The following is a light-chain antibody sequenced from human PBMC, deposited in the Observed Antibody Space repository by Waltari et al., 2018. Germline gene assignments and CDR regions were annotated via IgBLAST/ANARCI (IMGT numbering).Light chain of an antibody. CDR1: QDISNY. Sequence: DIQMTQSPSSLSASVGDRVTITCQASQDISNYLNWYQQKPGKAPKLLIYDASNFETGVPSRFSGSGSVTDFTFTISSLQPEDIATYYCQQYDNLLALTFGGGTKVEIK. J-gene: IGKJ4*01. CDR2: DAS. CDR3: QQYDNLLALT. V-gene: IGKV1-33*01.